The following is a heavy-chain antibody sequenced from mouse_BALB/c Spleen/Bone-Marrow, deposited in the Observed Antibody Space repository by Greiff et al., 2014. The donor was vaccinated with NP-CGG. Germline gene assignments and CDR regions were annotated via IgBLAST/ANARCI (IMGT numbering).Heavy chain of an antibody. J-gene: IGHJ3*01. CDR2: IDPTNDNT. V-gene: IGHV14-3*02. CDR3: AIYYYNSSGFAY. Sequence: VQLKESGAGRWKPGLSGKLPGTVSGFNIKDTYMDWGKQRLEKGLGGIGGIDPTNDNTKNDPKNQRKATITADTSSNTAYRQLSSLTSEDTAVYYCAIYYYNSSGFAYWGQGTLVTVSA. CDR1: GFNIKDTY. D-gene: IGHD1-1*01.